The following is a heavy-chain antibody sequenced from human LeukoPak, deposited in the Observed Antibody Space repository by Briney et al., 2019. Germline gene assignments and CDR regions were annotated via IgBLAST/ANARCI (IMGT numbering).Heavy chain of an antibody. Sequence: SETLSLTCTVSGGSISSYYWSWIRQPPGKGLEWIGYIYYSGSTNYNPSLKSRVTISVDTSKNQFSLKLSSVTAADTAVYYCARAQLWFGGGFWFDPWGQGTLVTVSS. CDR3: ARAQLWFGGGFWFDP. J-gene: IGHJ5*02. V-gene: IGHV4-59*12. CDR2: IYYSGST. D-gene: IGHD3-10*01. CDR1: GGSISSYY.